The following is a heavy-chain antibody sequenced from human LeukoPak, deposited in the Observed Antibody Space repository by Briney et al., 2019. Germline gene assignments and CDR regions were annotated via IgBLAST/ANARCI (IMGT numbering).Heavy chain of an antibody. J-gene: IGHJ4*02. D-gene: IGHD5-12*01. CDR2: INHSGST. Sequence: SETLSLTCAVYGGSFSGYYWSWIRQPPGKGLEWIGEINHSGSTNYNPSLKSRVTISLDTSKNQFSLNLNSVTAADTAVYYCAREDWAGESGYVTIYYFDYWGQGTLVTVSS. CDR3: AREDWAGESGYVTIYYFDY. CDR1: GGSFSGYY. V-gene: IGHV4-34*01.